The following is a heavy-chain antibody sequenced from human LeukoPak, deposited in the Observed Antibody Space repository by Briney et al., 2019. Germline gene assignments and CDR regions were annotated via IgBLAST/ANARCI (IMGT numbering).Heavy chain of an antibody. Sequence: ASVKVPCKASGYTFTSYGISWARQAPGQGLEWMGWISAYNGNTNYAQKLQGRVTMTTDTSTSTAYMELRSLRSDDTAVYYCAIAAAGIVDPWGRGTLVTVSS. CDR2: ISAYNGNT. V-gene: IGHV1-18*01. CDR1: GYTFTSYG. CDR3: AIAAAGIVDP. J-gene: IGHJ5*02. D-gene: IGHD6-13*01.